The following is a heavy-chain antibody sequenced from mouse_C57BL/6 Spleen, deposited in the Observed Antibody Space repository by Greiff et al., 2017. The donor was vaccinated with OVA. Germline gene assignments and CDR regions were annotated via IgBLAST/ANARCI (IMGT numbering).Heavy chain of an antibody. D-gene: IGHD2-4*01. CDR1: GYTFTDYE. CDR3: TRWYDYAEGY. J-gene: IGHJ2*01. CDR2: IDPETGGT. V-gene: IGHV1-15*01. Sequence: VQLQQSGAELVRPGASVTLSCKASGYTFTDYEMHWVKQTPVHGLEWIGAIDPETGGTAYNQKFKGKAILTADKSSSTAYMELRSLTSEDSAVYYCTRWYDYAEGYWGQGTTLTVSS.